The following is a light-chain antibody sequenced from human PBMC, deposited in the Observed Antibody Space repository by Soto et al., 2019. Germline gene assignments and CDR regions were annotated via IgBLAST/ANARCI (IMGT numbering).Light chain of an antibody. CDR3: CSFASISTYV. J-gene: IGLJ1*01. V-gene: IGLV2-23*02. Sequence: QSVLTQPASVSGSPGQSITISCTGTSTNVRAYNLVSWYQQLPGKAPKLILFEVTQRPSGVSDRFSGSKSGNTAALTISGLQAEDEADYYCCSFASISTYVFGTGTKLTVL. CDR2: EVT. CDR1: STNVRAYNL.